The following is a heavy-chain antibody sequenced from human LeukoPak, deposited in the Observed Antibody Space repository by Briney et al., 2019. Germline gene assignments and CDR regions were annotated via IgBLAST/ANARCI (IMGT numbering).Heavy chain of an antibody. V-gene: IGHV3-33*01. Sequence: PGGSLRLSCGASGFTFSIYGMHWVRQAPGKGLEWVAVIWYDGSNKYYADSVKGRFTISRDNSKNTLYLQMNSLRAEDTAVYYCARDNSSSWFDPWGQGTLVTVSS. J-gene: IGHJ5*02. CDR2: IWYDGSNK. D-gene: IGHD6-13*01. CDR3: ARDNSSSWFDP. CDR1: GFTFSIYG.